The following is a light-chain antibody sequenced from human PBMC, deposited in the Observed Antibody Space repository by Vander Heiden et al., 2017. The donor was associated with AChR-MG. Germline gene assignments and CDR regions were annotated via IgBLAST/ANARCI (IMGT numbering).Light chain of an antibody. Sequence: DIQMTQSPSSLSASVGDRVTITCQASQDISNFLNWYQQKSGKAPKLLISDAADLETGVPSRFSGGGSGTDFSLTITGLQPEDIATYYCQHDLILHVFGQGTKLEI. V-gene: IGKV1-33*01. J-gene: IGKJ2*01. CDR1: QDISNF. CDR2: DAA. CDR3: QHDLILHV.